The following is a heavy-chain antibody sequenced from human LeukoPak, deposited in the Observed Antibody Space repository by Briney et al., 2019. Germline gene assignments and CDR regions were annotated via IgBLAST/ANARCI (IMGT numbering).Heavy chain of an antibody. J-gene: IGHJ4*02. CDR2: IYPGYSDT. V-gene: IGHV5-51*01. Sequence: GESLKISCKGSGYGFTSYWIGWVRQVPGKGLEWMGIIYPGYSDTRYSPSFQGQVTISADKSVSTAYLQWSSLKASDTAMYYCASGNWAARIFDYWGQGTLVTVSS. CDR3: ASGNWAARIFDY. D-gene: IGHD6-6*01. CDR1: GYGFTSYW.